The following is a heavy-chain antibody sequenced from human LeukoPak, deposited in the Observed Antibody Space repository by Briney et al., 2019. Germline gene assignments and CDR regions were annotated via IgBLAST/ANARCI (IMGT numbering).Heavy chain of an antibody. J-gene: IGHJ6*03. CDR2: TSYDGSNK. CDR3: ARGRVTYYMDV. CDR1: GFTFSSYG. Sequence: PGGSLRLSCAASGFTFSSYGMHWVRQAPGKGLEWVAVTSYDGSNKYYADSVKGRFTISRDNSKNTLYLQMNSLRAEDTAVYYCARGRVTYYMDVWGKGTTVTVSS. V-gene: IGHV3-30*03. D-gene: IGHD5-18*01.